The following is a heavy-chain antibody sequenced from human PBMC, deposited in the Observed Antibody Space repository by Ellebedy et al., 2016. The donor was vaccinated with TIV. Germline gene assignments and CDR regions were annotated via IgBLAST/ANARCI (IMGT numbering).Heavy chain of an antibody. V-gene: IGHV3-21*01. CDR2: ISSSSTYI. D-gene: IGHD2-21*02. J-gene: IGHJ4*02. CDR3: TRATSIGDCIYK. CDR1: GFTFSSYS. Sequence: GESLKISCAASGFTFSSYSLNWVRQAPGKGLEWVSFISSSSTYIYYADSVKGRFTISRDNAKNSLYLQLNSLRAEDTAVYYCTRATSIGDCIYKWGQGTLVTVSS.